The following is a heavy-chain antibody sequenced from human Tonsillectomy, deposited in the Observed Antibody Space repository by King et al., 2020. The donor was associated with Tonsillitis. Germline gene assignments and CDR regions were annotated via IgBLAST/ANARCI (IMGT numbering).Heavy chain of an antibody. D-gene: IGHD3-10*01. CDR3: SRXXYGSGXNWFXP. CDR2: IHHSGST. Sequence: VQLQESXXGLVKPSETLSXTCAVSVYSIRSAYYWGWIRQPPGKGLEWIGSIHHSGSTYYIPSLKSRVTISVDTSKNQFSLKLSSVTAADTAVYYCSRXXYGSGXNWFXPWGQXTLVTVSS. CDR1: VYSIRSAYY. V-gene: IGHV4-38-2*01. J-gene: IGHJ5*02.